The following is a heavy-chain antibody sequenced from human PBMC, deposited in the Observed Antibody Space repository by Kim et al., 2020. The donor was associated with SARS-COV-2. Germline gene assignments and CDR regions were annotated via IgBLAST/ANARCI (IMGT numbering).Heavy chain of an antibody. J-gene: IGHJ6*02. CDR2: ISAYNGNT. V-gene: IGHV1-18*01. CDR1: GYTFTSYG. D-gene: IGHD2-15*01. Sequence: ASVKVSCKSSGYTFTSYGISWVRQAPGQGLEWMGWISAYNGNTNYAQKLQGRVTMTTDTSTSTAYMELRSLRSDDTAVYYCARGTQKGYCSGGSCYSFPYYGMDVWGQGTTVTVSS. CDR3: ARGTQKGYCSGGSCYSFPYYGMDV.